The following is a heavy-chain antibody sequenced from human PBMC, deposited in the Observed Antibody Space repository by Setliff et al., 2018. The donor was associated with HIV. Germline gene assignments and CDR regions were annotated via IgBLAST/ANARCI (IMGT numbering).Heavy chain of an antibody. CDR3: TGDYNSGSYRFDY. CDR2: IYPNGSP. D-gene: IGHD3-10*01. CDR1: GGSISNYY. Sequence: TSETLSLTCTVSGGSISNYYWSWIRQPPGRGLEWIGYIYPNGSPDYPSGNIVYNPSFRSRVTLSLDTSKNQFSLKLTSVTAADAAVYYCTGDYNSGSYRFDYWGQGTPVTVSS. J-gene: IGHJ4*02. V-gene: IGHV4-4*08.